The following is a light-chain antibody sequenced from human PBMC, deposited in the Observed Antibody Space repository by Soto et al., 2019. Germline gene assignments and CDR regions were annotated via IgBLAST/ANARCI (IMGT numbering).Light chain of an antibody. CDR2: AAS. V-gene: IGKV1-12*01. J-gene: IGKJ4*01. CDR3: QQANSFPLT. CDR1: QAISSR. Sequence: DIQMTQSPSSVSASLGDRVTITCRASQAISSRLAWYQQKPGKAPKLLIYAASRLQSGVPSRFSGSRSGTEFTLSISSLQPEDFATYYCQQANSFPLTFGGGTMVEIQ.